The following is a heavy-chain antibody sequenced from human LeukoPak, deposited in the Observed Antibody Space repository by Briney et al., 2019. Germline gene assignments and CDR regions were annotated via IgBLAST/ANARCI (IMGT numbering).Heavy chain of an antibody. CDR2: ISAYNGNT. J-gene: IGHJ4*02. Sequence: ASVKVSCKASGNTFTSYGISWVRQAPGQGLEWMGWISAYNGNTNYAQKLQGRVTMTTDTSTSTAYMELRSLRSDDAAVDYCARGGVVVAAGEFDYWGQGTLVTVSS. CDR3: ARGGVVVAAGEFDY. D-gene: IGHD2-15*01. V-gene: IGHV1-18*01. CDR1: GNTFTSYG.